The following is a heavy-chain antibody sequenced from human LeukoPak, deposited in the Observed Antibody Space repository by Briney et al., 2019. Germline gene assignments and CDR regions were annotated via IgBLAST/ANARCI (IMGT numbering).Heavy chain of an antibody. V-gene: IGHV3-15*01. CDR1: GITLTHAW. Sequence: GGSLTLSCSVSGITLTHAWMYWVRQAPVKGLEWVGRIKSKTDGGSTDYGAPVKGRFTISRDDSKNTLYLQMNSVKTEDTAVYFCATVGFCNTTSCFYYYYGLDVWGQGTTVTVSS. J-gene: IGHJ6*02. CDR2: IKSKTDGGST. CDR3: ATVGFCNTTSCFYYYYGLDV. D-gene: IGHD2-2*01.